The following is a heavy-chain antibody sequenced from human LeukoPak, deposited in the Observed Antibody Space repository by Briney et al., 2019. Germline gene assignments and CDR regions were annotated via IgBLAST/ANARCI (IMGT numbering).Heavy chain of an antibody. V-gene: IGHV4-28*03. J-gene: IGHJ4*02. D-gene: IGHD4-23*01. Sequence: KSSETLSLTCAVSGYSITSSSWWGWIRQPPGKGLEWIGYIYHSGTTYYNPSLQSRVTMSVDTSKNQFSLKLSSVTAVDTAVYYCARAPRVGDYAGIDYWGQGTLVTVSS. CDR2: IYHSGTT. CDR3: ARAPRVGDYAGIDY. CDR1: GYSITSSSW.